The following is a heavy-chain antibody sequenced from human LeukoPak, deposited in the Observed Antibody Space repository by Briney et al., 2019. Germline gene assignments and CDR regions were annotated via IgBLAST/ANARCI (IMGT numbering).Heavy chain of an antibody. D-gene: IGHD5-18*01. CDR1: GFTFSSYW. J-gene: IGHJ4*02. CDR3: AREPLYSYGCSSFDY. V-gene: IGHV3-7*03. CDR2: IKQDGSEK. Sequence: GGSLRLSCAASGFTFSSYWTSWVRQAPGKGLEWVANIKQDGSEKYYVDSVKGRFTISRDDAKNSLYLQMNSLRAEDTAVYYCAREPLYSYGCSSFDYWGQGTLVTVSS.